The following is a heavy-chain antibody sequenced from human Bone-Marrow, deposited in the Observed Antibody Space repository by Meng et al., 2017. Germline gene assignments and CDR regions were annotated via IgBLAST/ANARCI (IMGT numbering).Heavy chain of an antibody. V-gene: IGHV4-34*01. J-gene: IGHJ5*02. CDR3: ARVGVVVITPNWFDP. Sequence: VPLRHWGAGLLKPSETLSLTCAVYGGSFSGYYWSWIRQPPGKGLEWIGEINHSGSTNYNPSLKSRVTISVDTSKNQFSLKLSSVTAADTAVYYCARVGVVVITPNWFDPWGQGTLVTVSS. D-gene: IGHD3-22*01. CDR2: INHSGST. CDR1: GGSFSGYY.